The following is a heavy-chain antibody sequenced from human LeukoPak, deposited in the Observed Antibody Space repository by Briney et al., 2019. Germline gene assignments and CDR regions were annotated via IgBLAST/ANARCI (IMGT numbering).Heavy chain of an antibody. D-gene: IGHD2-2*01. V-gene: IGHV4-4*07. Sequence: PSETLSLTCTVSGGSISSYYWSWIRQPAGKGLEWIGRIYTSGSTNYNPSLKSRVTMSVDTSKNQFSLKLSSVTAADTAVYYCAREIPAIEQASGKYQLREDAADYWGQGTLVTVSS. J-gene: IGHJ4*02. CDR1: GGSISSYY. CDR2: IYTSGST. CDR3: AREIPAIEQASGKYQLREDAADY.